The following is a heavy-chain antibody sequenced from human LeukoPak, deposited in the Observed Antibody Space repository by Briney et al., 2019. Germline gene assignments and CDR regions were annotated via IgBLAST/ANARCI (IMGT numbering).Heavy chain of an antibody. CDR3: ARDGATAMAGYYYYGMDV. D-gene: IGHD5-18*01. V-gene: IGHV1-2*02. CDR1: GYTFTGYY. Sequence: ASVKVSCKASGYTFTGYYMHWVRQAPGQGLEWKGWINPNSGGTNYAQKFQGRVTMTRDTSISTAYMELSRLRSDDTAVYYCARDGATAMAGYYYYGMDVWGQGTTVTVSS. J-gene: IGHJ6*02. CDR2: INPNSGGT.